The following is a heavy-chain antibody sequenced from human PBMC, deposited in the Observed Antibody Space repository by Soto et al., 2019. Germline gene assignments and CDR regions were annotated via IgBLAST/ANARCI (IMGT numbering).Heavy chain of an antibody. V-gene: IGHV4-39*01. J-gene: IGHJ5*02. CDR1: GASISSSTFY. CDR2: TYYSGST. D-gene: IGHD3-22*01. Sequence: SETLSLTCTVSGASISSSTFYWAWIRQPPGKGLEWIGSTYYSGSTYYNASLKSRVTMSVDTSKNQFSLRLTSVTAADTAVYYCARLGAYYQSLDPWGPGTLVTVSS. CDR3: ARLGAYYQSLDP.